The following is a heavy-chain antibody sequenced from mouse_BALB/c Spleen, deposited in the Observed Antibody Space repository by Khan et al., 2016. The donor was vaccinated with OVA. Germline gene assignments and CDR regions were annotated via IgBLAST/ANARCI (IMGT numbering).Heavy chain of an antibody. V-gene: IGHV1-26*01. D-gene: IGHD1-2*01. J-gene: IGHJ3*01. CDR2: INSNTDNT. Sequence: VQLKQSGPDLVKPGASVKISCKASGYSFTGYYMNWVKLSHGKSLECIGRINSNTDNTNYNQKFKGKAILTVDTSSSTAYMELRSLTSEDSAVYFCARGYDFFAYWGQGTLVTVSA. CDR1: GYSFTGYY. CDR3: ARGYDFFAY.